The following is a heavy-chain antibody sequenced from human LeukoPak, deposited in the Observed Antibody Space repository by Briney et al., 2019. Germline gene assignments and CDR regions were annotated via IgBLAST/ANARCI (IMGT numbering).Heavy chain of an antibody. CDR1: GFTFYSYA. D-gene: IGHD3-3*01. CDR3: ARDRASIFGADAFDM. Sequence: SLRLSCEVSGFTFYSYAMHWVRQAPGKGLEWVATIWFDGSNKYYEDSVKGRFTISRDHSKNTLFLQMNSLRAEDTAVYYCARDRASIFGADAFDMWDQGTRVIVSS. V-gene: IGHV3-33*01. CDR2: IWFDGSNK. J-gene: IGHJ3*02.